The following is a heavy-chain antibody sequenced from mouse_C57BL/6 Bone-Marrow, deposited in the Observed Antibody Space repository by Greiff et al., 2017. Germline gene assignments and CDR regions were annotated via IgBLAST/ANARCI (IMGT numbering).Heavy chain of an antibody. CDR1: GFSLSPSGMG. D-gene: IGHD1-1*01. V-gene: IGHV8-12*01. CDR2: IYWDDDK. Sequence: QVTLKVSGPGILQSSQTLSLTCSFSGFSLSPSGMGVSWIRQPSGKGLEWLAHIYWDDDKRYNPSLKSRLTISKATSRNQVFLKITSVDTADTATYYCARRLTTVVDDYWGQGTTLTVSS. CDR3: ARRLTTVVDDY. J-gene: IGHJ2*01.